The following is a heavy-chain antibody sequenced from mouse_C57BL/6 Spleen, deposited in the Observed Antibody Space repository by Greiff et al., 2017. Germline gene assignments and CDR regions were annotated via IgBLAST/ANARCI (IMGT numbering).Heavy chain of an antibody. CDR1: GYSITSGYY. Sequence: ESGPGLVKPSQSLSLTCSVTGYSITSGYYWNWIRQFPGNKLEWMGYISYDGSNNYNPSLKNRISITRDTSKNQFFLKLNSVTTEDTATYHCARAFYYDYAWFAYWGQGTLVTVSA. J-gene: IGHJ3*01. V-gene: IGHV3-6*01. D-gene: IGHD2-4*01. CDR3: ARAFYYDYAWFAY. CDR2: ISYDGSN.